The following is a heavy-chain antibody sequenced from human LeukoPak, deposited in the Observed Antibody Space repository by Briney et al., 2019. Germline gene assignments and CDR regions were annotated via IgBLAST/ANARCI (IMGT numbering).Heavy chain of an antibody. CDR1: GGSISSYY. CDR2: IYYSGST. V-gene: IGHV4-59*01. Sequence: SETLSLTCTVSGGSISSYYWSWIRQPPGKGLEWIGYIYYSGSTNYNPSLKSRVTILIDTSKNQFSLKLSSVTAADTAVYYCARSKLLTYYDILTGYYYLDYWGQGTLVTVSS. J-gene: IGHJ4*02. CDR3: ARSKLLTYYDILTGYYYLDY. D-gene: IGHD3-9*01.